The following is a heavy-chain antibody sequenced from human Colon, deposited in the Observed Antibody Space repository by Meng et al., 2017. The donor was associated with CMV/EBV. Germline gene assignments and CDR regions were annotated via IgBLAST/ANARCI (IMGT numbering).Heavy chain of an antibody. Sequence: SCKTTGYKFRYSSMHWMRQAPGQGLEWMGIFDPRGNNTNYAEIFVGRFTMTADMSTNTMHMELSSLRSDDTAVYYCARDNSNWSTDFWGQGTLVTVSS. V-gene: IGHV1-46*01. CDR2: FDPRGNNT. CDR1: GYKFRYSS. J-gene: IGHJ4*02. CDR3: ARDNSNWSTDF. D-gene: IGHD4-11*01.